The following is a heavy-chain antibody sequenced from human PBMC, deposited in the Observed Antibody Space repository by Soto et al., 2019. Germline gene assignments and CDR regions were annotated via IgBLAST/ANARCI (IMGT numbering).Heavy chain of an antibody. CDR3: AKGDSSWVSWFDP. CDR1: GYTFTAQY. J-gene: IGHJ5*02. CDR2: INPTTGAT. D-gene: IGHD6-19*01. V-gene: IGHV1-2*02. Sequence: PSVKVSCKASGYTFTAQYLHWVRKAPGEGLEWMGWINPTTGATRYAQKFQGRVTMTRDTSMSTAYSEVRSLRPDDTAVYYCAKGDSSWVSWFDPWGQGTLVTVSS.